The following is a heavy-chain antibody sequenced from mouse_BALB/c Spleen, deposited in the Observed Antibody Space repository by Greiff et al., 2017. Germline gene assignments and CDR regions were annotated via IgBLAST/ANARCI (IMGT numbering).Heavy chain of an antibody. Sequence: EVKLVESGGGLVQPGGSRKLSCAASGFTFSSFGMHWVRQAPEKGLEWVAYISSGSSTIYYADTVKGRFTISRDNPKNTLFLQMTSLRSEDTAMYYCARYYRYDDGWFAYWGQGTLVTVSA. CDR1: GFTFSSFG. V-gene: IGHV5-17*02. D-gene: IGHD2-14*01. CDR2: ISSGSSTI. CDR3: ARYYRYDDGWFAY. J-gene: IGHJ3*01.